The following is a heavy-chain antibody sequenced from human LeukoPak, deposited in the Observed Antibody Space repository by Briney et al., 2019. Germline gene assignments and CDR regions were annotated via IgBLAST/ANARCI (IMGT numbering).Heavy chain of an antibody. CDR1: GYTFTSYA. J-gene: IGHJ6*03. Sequence: ASVKVSCKASGYTFTSYAMNWVRQAPGKGLEWMGWINTNTGNPTYAQGFTGRFVFSLDTSVSTAYLQISSLKAEDTAVYYCAREVVLEWLLIRYYYYMDVWGKGTTVTVSS. D-gene: IGHD3-3*01. CDR2: INTNTGNP. V-gene: IGHV7-4-1*02. CDR3: AREVVLEWLLIRYYYYMDV.